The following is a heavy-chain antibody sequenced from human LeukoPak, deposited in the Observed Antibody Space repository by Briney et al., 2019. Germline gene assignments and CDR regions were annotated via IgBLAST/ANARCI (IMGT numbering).Heavy chain of an antibody. V-gene: IGHV4-59*08. Sequence: SETLSLTCNVSAGTISSYYWSWIRQPPGKGLEWIGYIYYSGSTNYNPSLKSRVTISVDTSKNQFSLKLSSVTAADSAVSYRARSVSYYGSSGYYNEYFQHWGQGTLVTVSS. CDR2: IYYSGST. CDR3: ARSVSYYGSSGYYNEYFQH. D-gene: IGHD3-22*01. CDR1: AGTISSYY. J-gene: IGHJ1*01.